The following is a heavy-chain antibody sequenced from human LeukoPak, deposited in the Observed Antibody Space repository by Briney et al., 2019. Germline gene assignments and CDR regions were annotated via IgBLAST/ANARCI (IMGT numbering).Heavy chain of an antibody. D-gene: IGHD6-19*01. CDR3: ARQGHSLEIAYSSGWYYFDY. Sequence: SETLSLTCAVSGYSISSGYYWGWIRQPPGKGLEWIGSIYHSGSTYYNPSLKSRVTISVDTSKNQFSLKLSSVTAADTAVYYCARQGHSLEIAYSSGWYYFDYWGQGTLVTVSS. V-gene: IGHV4-38-2*01. J-gene: IGHJ4*02. CDR1: GYSISSGYY. CDR2: IYHSGST.